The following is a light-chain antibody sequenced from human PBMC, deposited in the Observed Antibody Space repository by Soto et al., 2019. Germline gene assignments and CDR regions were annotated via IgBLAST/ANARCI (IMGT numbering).Light chain of an antibody. J-gene: IGLJ1*01. CDR2: EVT. CDR1: SSDVGLYNY. Sequence: QSVLTQPGSVSGSPGQSITISCTGTSSDVGLYNYVSWYQQHPGKAPKVMIYEVTNRPSGVSTRFSGSKSGNTASLTISGLQAEDEAEYYCCSFTTGNTAYVFGTGTKVTVI. V-gene: IGLV2-14*01. CDR3: CSFTTGNTAYV.